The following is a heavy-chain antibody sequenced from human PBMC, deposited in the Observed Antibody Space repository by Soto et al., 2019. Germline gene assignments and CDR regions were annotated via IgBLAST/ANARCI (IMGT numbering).Heavy chain of an antibody. Sequence: GVSLRLSCAASGFTFSSYGMHWVRQAPGKGLEWVAVISYDGSNKYYADSVKGRFTISRDNSKNTLYLQMNSLRAEDTAVYYCAKDRVLRYFDWSGDYWGQGTLVTVSS. CDR1: GFTFSSYG. V-gene: IGHV3-30*18. D-gene: IGHD3-9*01. CDR3: AKDRVLRYFDWSGDY. CDR2: ISYDGSNK. J-gene: IGHJ4*02.